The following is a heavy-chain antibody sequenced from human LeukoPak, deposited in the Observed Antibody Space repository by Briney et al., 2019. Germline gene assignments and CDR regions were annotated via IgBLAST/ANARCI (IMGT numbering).Heavy chain of an antibody. CDR2: ISYDGSNK. CDR3: ATYTHWVAGDV. V-gene: IGHV3-30*03. J-gene: IGHJ6*02. Sequence: GGSLRLSCAASGLTFSSYGMHWVRQAPGKGLEWVAVISYDGSNKYYADSVKGRFTISRDNARNSLYLQMSSLRPEDTAVYYCATYTHWVAGDVWGQGTTVTVSS. D-gene: IGHD3-16*01. CDR1: GLTFSSYG.